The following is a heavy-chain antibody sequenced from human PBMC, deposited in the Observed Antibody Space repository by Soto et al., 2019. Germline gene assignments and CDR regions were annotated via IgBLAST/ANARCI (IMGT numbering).Heavy chain of an antibody. D-gene: IGHD3-16*01. CDR2: IYYSGST. Sequence: SESLSLTCTVSGGSVSSGSYYWSWIRQPPGKGLEWIGYIYYSGSTNYNPSLKSRVTISVDTSKNQFSLKLSSVTAADTAVYYCARALGENAFDIWGQGTMVTVSS. J-gene: IGHJ3*02. V-gene: IGHV4-61*01. CDR3: ARALGENAFDI. CDR1: GGSVSSGSYY.